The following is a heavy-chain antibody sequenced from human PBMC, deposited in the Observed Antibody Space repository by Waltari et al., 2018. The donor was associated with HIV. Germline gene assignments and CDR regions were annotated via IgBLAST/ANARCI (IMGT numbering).Heavy chain of an antibody. V-gene: IGHV1-18*01. Sequence: QVQLLQSGSEVKRPRASVKVSCKTAGYPFTDYGIRWVRQAPRQGLEWMGWISTYNGNTKFAQTLQARISMTIDTSRHTAYMDLRSLRSDDTAVYYCARGDRAFDVWGQGTMVSVSS. CDR1: GYPFTDYG. J-gene: IGHJ3*01. CDR3: ARGDRAFDV. D-gene: IGHD1-26*01. CDR2: ISTYNGNT.